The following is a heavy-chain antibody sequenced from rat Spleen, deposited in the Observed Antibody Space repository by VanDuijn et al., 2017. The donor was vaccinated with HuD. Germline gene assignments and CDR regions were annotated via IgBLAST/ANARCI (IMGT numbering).Heavy chain of an antibody. CDR2: ISSDGFNT. D-gene: IGHD4-2*01. CDR3: TRENWKPDY. Sequence: EVQLVESGGGLVQPGRSLKLSCVASGFTFSKYWMYWVRQAPGKGLEWVSSISSDGFNTYYPDSVKGRFTISRDNAENTVYLQMNSLRSEDTGTYYCTRENWKPDYWGQGVMVTVSS. V-gene: IGHV5-58*01. J-gene: IGHJ2*01. CDR1: GFTFSKYW.